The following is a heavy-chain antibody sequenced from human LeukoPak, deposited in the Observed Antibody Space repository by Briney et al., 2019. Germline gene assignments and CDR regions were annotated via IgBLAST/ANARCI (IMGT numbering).Heavy chain of an antibody. D-gene: IGHD2-2*02. Sequence: ASVKVSCKVSGHTLIESSMHWVRQAPGKGLEWMGGFDAEDGETAYAQKFQDRITITEDTSTDTSYLELSSLRSEDTAVYYCATSSRLRGAAIPNDAFDIWGQGTMVTVSS. CDR3: ATSSRLRGAAIPNDAFDI. CDR1: GHTLIESS. V-gene: IGHV1-24*01. CDR2: FDAEDGET. J-gene: IGHJ3*02.